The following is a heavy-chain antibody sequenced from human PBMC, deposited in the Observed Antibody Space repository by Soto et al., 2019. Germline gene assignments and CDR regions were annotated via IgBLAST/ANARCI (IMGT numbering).Heavy chain of an antibody. CDR2: ISAYNGNT. J-gene: IGHJ4*02. CDR3: ARDPPPPDY. V-gene: IGHV1-18*01. CDR1: GYTFASYA. Sequence: QVQLVQSGAEVKKPGASVKVSCKASGYTFASYAITWMRQAPGQGLEWMGWISAYNGNTNYAQKLQGRVTMTTDTSTSTAYVELRSLRSDDTAVYYCARDPPPPDYWGQGTLVTVSS.